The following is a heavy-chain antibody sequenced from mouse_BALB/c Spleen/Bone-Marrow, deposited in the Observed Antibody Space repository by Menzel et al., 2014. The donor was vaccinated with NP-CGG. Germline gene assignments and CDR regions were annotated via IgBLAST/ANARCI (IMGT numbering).Heavy chain of an antibody. CDR2: ISSGSSTI. CDR1: GFTFSSFG. D-gene: IGHD1-1*01. V-gene: IGHV5-17*02. J-gene: IGHJ2*01. CDR3: VRSGSSSGYFDY. Sequence: EVQRVESGGGLVQPGGSRKLSCAASGFTFSSFGMHWVRPAPEKGLEWVAYISSGSSTIYYGDTVMGRFTISRDNPKNTLFLQMTSLRSEDTATYYCVRSGSSSGYFDYWGQGTTLTVSS.